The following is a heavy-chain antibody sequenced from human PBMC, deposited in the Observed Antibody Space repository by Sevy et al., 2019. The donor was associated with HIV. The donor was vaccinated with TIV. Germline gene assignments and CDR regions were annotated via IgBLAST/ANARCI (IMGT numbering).Heavy chain of an antibody. CDR2: ISGGGTIT. CDR1: GFTFSNYA. Sequence: GGSLRLSCAASGFTFSNYAMTWVRQASGKGLEWVSTISGGGTITYYADSVKGRFTVSRDNFKNTLYLQMNSLRVDDTAVYYCAKNPGLLGTGFYGMDVWGQGTTVTVSS. V-gene: IGHV3-23*01. D-gene: IGHD1-1*01. J-gene: IGHJ6*02. CDR3: AKNPGLLGTGFYGMDV.